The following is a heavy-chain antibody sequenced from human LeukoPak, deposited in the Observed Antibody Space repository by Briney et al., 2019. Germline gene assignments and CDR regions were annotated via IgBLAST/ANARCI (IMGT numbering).Heavy chain of an antibody. J-gene: IGHJ4*02. Sequence: PGGSLRLSCAASGFTFSSYWMSWVRQAPGKGLEWVGRIKSKTDGGTTDYAAPVKGRFTISRDDSKNTLYLQMNSLKTEDTAVYYCTTDQGYYYDSSGYYLPKIDYWGQGTLVTVSS. D-gene: IGHD3-22*01. CDR3: TTDQGYYYDSSGYYLPKIDY. V-gene: IGHV3-15*01. CDR2: IKSKTDGGTT. CDR1: GFTFSSYW.